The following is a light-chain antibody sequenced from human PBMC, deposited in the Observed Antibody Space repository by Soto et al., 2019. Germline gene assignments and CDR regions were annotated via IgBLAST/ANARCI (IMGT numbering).Light chain of an antibody. CDR3: QQANSFPYT. CDR2: ATS. Sequence: DIQMTQSPSSVSASVGDRVTITRRATQDISSWLAWYQQKPGKAPKLLIYATSNLQSGVPSRFSGSGSGTDFTLTITSLQPEDFATYYCQQANSFPYTFGQGTKLEIK. J-gene: IGKJ2*01. CDR1: QDISSW. V-gene: IGKV1-12*01.